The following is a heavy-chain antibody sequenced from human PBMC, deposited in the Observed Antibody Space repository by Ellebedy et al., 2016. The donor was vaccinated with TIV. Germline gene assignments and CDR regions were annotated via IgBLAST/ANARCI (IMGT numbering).Heavy chain of an antibody. CDR1: GGSISSYY. J-gene: IGHJ5*02. CDR2: IYYSGST. Sequence: SETLSLXCTVSGGSISSYYWSWIRQPPGKGLEWIGYIYYSGSTNYNPSLKSRVTISVDTSKNQFSLKLSSVTAADTAVYYCARGGVDYDFWSGSPVGFDPWGQGTLVTVSS. CDR3: ARGGVDYDFWSGSPVGFDP. V-gene: IGHV4-59*01. D-gene: IGHD3-3*01.